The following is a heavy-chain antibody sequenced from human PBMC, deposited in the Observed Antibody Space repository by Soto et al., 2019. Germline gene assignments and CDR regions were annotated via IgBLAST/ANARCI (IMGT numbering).Heavy chain of an antibody. D-gene: IGHD3-10*01. CDR1: GDTISTGGYT. CDR2: TYHSGNP. Sequence: PSETLSLTCDVSGDTISTGGYTWAWIRQPPGKALEWIGHTYHSGNPYYNPSLKSRVIISVDKSKNQFSLKLSSVTAADTAVYYCAGGYGSGSYSASYVYWGQGTLVTVSS. V-gene: IGHV4-30-2*01. J-gene: IGHJ4*02. CDR3: AGGYGSGSYSASYVY.